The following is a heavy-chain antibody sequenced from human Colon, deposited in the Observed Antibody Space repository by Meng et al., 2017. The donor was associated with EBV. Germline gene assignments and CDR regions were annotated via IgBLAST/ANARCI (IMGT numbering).Heavy chain of an antibody. CDR1: GYTFSTYT. CDR3: ARGGNFDP. CDR2: ISTNTGTP. J-gene: IGHJ5*02. D-gene: IGHD2/OR15-2a*01. V-gene: IGHV7-4-1*02. Sequence: VHLVHCGYKLKKPGALVKVSVKCSGYTFSTYTINGFRQAHGRGLEWMGWISTNTGTPTYTQGFTGRFVFSLDTSVSTAYLQISSLKAEDTAVYYCARGGNFDPWGQGTLVTVSS.